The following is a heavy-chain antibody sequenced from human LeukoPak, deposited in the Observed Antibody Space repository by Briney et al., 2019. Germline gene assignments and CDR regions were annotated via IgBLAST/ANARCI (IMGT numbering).Heavy chain of an antibody. V-gene: IGHV3-21*01. D-gene: IGHD2-15*01. J-gene: IGHJ3*01. CDR3: ARDLYCGAVNCYFRRSFDL. Sequence: GGSLRLSCAASGFTFSRHTMNWVRQAPGKGLEWVSSITSTSSNIYYADSVKGRFTLSRDNTRNSLYLQISSLRAEDTAVYYCARDLYCGAVNCYFRRSFDLWGQGTLVIVSS. CDR1: GFTFSRHT. CDR2: ITSTSSNI.